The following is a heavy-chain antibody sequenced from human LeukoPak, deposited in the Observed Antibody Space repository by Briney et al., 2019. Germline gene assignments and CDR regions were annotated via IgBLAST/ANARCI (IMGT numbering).Heavy chain of an antibody. CDR1: GFSLSTSRVG. CDR3: AQGPYYDFWSGYPHFDY. Sequence: SGPTLVNPTQTLTLTCTFSGFSLSTSRVGVGWIRQPPGKALEWLALIYWNDDKRYSPSLRSRLTITKDTSKNQVVLTMTNMDPVDTATYYCAQGPYYDFWSGYPHFDYWGQGTLVTVSS. D-gene: IGHD3-3*01. V-gene: IGHV2-5*01. CDR2: IYWNDDK. J-gene: IGHJ4*02.